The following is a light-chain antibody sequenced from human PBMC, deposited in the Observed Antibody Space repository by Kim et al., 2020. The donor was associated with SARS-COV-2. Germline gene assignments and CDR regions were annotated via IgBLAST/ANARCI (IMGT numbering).Light chain of an antibody. Sequence: GQSSTISGSGTSNDVGVYNYVSWYQKHPGKAPKLMIYDVSNRPSGVSDRFSGSKSGNTASLTISGLQAEDEADYYCSSYTKSSTWVFGGGTQLTVL. CDR2: DVS. CDR1: SNDVGVYNY. CDR3: SSYTKSSTWV. V-gene: IGLV2-14*03. J-gene: IGLJ3*02.